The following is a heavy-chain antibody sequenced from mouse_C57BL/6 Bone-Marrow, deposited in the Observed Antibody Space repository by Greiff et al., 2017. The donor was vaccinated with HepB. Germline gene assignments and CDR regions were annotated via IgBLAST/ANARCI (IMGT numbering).Heavy chain of an antibody. CDR3: ARGAGIRRVMDY. CDR2: IYPGGGST. Sequence: VQLQQSGAELVKPGASVKMSCKASGYTFTSYWINWVKQRPGQGLEWIGEIYPGGGSTNYNEKFKSKATLTVDTSSSTAYMQLSSLTSEDSAVYYCARGAGIRRVMDYWGQGTSVTVSS. D-gene: IGHD2-12*01. V-gene: IGHV1-55*01. CDR1: GYTFTSYW. J-gene: IGHJ4*01.